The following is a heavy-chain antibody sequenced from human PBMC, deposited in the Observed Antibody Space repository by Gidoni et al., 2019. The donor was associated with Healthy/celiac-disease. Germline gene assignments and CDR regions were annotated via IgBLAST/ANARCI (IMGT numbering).Heavy chain of an antibody. CDR2: IYYSGST. CDR3: ARDRGYSGYDFDY. J-gene: IGHJ4*02. CDR1: GGSISSYY. Sequence: QVQLQESGPGLVTPSETLSLTCTVSGGSISSYYWSWIRQPPGKGLEWIGYIYYSGSTNYNPSLKSRVTISVDTSKNQFSLKLSSVTAADTAVYYCARDRGYSGYDFDYWGQGTLVTVSS. D-gene: IGHD5-12*01. V-gene: IGHV4-59*01.